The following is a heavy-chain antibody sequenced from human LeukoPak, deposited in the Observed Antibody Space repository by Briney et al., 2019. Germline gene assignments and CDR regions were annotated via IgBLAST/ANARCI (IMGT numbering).Heavy chain of an antibody. CDR1: GGSIGTYY. D-gene: IGHD3-9*01. V-gene: IGHV4-59*01. CDR3: ARGLRYFDWSNFDY. CDR2: IYYSGTT. J-gene: IGHJ4*02. Sequence: PSETLSLTCTVSGGSIGTYYWSWIRQPPGKGLEWIGFIYYSGTTNYNPSLKSRVTISVDTSKNHFSLKLTSVTAADTAVYYCARGLRYFDWSNFDYWGQGTLVTVSS.